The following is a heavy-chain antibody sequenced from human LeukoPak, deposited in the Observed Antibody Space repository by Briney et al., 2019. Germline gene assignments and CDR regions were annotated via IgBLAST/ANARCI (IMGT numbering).Heavy chain of an antibody. J-gene: IGHJ3*02. CDR1: GGSFSGYY. V-gene: IGHV4-34*01. D-gene: IGHD3-10*01. Sequence: SGTLSLTCAVYGGSFSGYYWSWIRQPPGKGLEWIGEINHSGSTNYNPSLKSRVTISVDTSKNQFSLKLSSVTAADTAVYYCARHLRGPFDAFDIWGQGTMVTVSS. CDR3: ARHLRGPFDAFDI. CDR2: INHSGST.